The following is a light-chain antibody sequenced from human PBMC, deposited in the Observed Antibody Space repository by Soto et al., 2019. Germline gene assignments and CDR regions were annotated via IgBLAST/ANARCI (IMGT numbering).Light chain of an antibody. CDR2: DVS. CDR1: SSDVGGYNY. CDR3: CSYAGSYTWV. Sequence: QSALTQPRSVSGSPGQSVTISCTGTSSDVGGYNYVSWYQQHPGKAPKLMIYDVSKWPSGVPDRFSGSKSGTTASLTISGLQAEDEADYYCCSYAGSYTWVFGGGTKLTVL. J-gene: IGLJ3*02. V-gene: IGLV2-11*01.